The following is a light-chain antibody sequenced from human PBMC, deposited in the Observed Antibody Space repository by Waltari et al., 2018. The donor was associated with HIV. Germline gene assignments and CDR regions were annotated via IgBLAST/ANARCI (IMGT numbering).Light chain of an antibody. J-gene: IGKJ1*01. Sequence: DIQMTQSPSSLSASVGGRVPITCRASQGIIDDLGWYQEKTGTAPKRLIYAASSLRSGVPSRFCGSGAGKEFTLKISSLQPEDFATYDCLQHNSDPWTFGQGTKVEVK. V-gene: IGKV1-17*01. CDR2: AAS. CDR1: QGIIDD. CDR3: LQHNSDPWT.